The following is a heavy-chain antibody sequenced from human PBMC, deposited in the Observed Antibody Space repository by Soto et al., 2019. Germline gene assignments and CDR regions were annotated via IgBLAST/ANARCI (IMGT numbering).Heavy chain of an antibody. V-gene: IGHV3-23*01. J-gene: IGHJ4*02. CDR1: GFSFSTYV. CDR3: AKWNGYGDH. CDR2: VSGGSGTT. D-gene: IGHD1-1*01. Sequence: EVQLLESGGGLVQPGGSLRLSCAVSGFSFSTYVVTWVRQAPGKGLEWVSGVSGGSGTTHYADSVKGRFTITGDTSKNTVYLQMNSLRVEDTAVYYCAKWNGYGDHWGQGTLVTVSS.